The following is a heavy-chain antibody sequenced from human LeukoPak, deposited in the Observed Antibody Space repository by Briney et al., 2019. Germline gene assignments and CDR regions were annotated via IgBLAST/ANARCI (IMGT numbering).Heavy chain of an antibody. CDR1: GYSFNSHY. Sequence: ASVKVSRKASGYSFNSHYIHWVRQAPGQGLEWMGIMKLIDGRTYYAQKFQGRVTMTRDTSTSTVYMELSSLRSEDTALYYCARIQDYGNSDFWGQGTLVTVSS. CDR3: ARIQDYGNSDF. V-gene: IGHV1-46*02. CDR2: MKLIDGRT. D-gene: IGHD4/OR15-4a*01. J-gene: IGHJ4*02.